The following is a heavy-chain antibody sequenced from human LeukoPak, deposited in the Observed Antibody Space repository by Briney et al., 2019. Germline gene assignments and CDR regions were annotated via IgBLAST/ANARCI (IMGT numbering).Heavy chain of an antibody. CDR2: IYTTGST. Sequence: SETLSLTCTVSGGSRSGYYWSWIRQPPGKGLDWIGYIYTTGSTNYNPSLKSRVSISVDTSKNQFSLKLNSVTAADTAVYYCARHAQRTGMDYYFDYWGQGTLVTVSS. V-gene: IGHV4-4*09. CDR3: ARHAQRTGMDYYFDY. CDR1: GGSRSGYY. J-gene: IGHJ4*02. D-gene: IGHD1-14*01.